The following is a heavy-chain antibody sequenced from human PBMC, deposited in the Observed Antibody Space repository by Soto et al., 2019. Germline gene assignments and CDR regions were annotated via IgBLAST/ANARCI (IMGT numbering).Heavy chain of an antibody. V-gene: IGHV1-2*04. CDR1: GYTFTGYY. CDR3: ARGIAAAGAYNWFAP. D-gene: IGHD6-13*01. Sequence: ASVKVSCKASGYTFTGYYMHWVRQAPGQGLEWMGWINPNSGGTNYAQKFQGWVTMTRDTSISTAYMGLSRLRSDDTAVYYCARGIAAAGAYNWFAPWGQGTLVTVSS. J-gene: IGHJ5*02. CDR2: INPNSGGT.